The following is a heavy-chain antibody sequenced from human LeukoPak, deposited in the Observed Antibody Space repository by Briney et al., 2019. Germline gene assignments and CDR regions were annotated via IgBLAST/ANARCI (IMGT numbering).Heavy chain of an antibody. V-gene: IGHV3-11*04. Sequence: GGSLRLSCAASGFTFSDYYMNWIRQAPGKGLEWVSYISSSGSTIYYADSVKGRFTISRDNAKNTLNLQMNSPRAEDTAVYYCARDLGQYYDTSDNWFDPWGQGTLVTVSS. CDR3: ARDLGQYYDTSDNWFDP. D-gene: IGHD3-22*01. CDR1: GFTFSDYY. CDR2: ISSSGSTI. J-gene: IGHJ5*02.